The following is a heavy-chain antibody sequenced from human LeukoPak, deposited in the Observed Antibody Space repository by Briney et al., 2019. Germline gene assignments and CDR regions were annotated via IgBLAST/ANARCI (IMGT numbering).Heavy chain of an antibody. J-gene: IGHJ5*02. Sequence: AASVKVSCKVSGYTLTELYMHWVRQAPGKGLEWMGGFDPEDGETIYAQKFQGRVTMTEDTSTDTAYVELSSLRSEDTAVYYCATPSRWFDPWGQGTLVTVSS. CDR2: FDPEDGET. CDR1: GYTLTELY. CDR3: ATPSRWFDP. V-gene: IGHV1-24*01.